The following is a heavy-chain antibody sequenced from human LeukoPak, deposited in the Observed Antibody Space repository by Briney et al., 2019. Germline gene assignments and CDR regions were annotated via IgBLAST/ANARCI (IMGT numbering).Heavy chain of an antibody. Sequence: SETLSLTCTVSGGSISSHYWSWIRQPPGKGLEWIGYIYHSGSTNYNPSLKSRVTISVDTSKNQFSLKLSSVTAADTAVYYCARVVGYCSGGSCYSASPWFDPWGQGTLVTVSS. CDR3: ARVVGYCSGGSCYSASPWFDP. CDR2: IYHSGST. D-gene: IGHD2-15*01. CDR1: GGSISSHY. J-gene: IGHJ5*02. V-gene: IGHV4-59*11.